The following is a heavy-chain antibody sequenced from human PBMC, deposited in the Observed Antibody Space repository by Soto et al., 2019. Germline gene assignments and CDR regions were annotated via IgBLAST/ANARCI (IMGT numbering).Heavy chain of an antibody. Sequence: QVHLVESGGGVVQPGRSLRLSCAASGFTFSSCGMHWVRQAPDKGLEWVTVISYDGTTEYYADSVKDRFTISRDNSKNTLYLQMNSLTAEDTAVYYCASDLGYCRGGRCFSIDYWGQGTLVTVSS. V-gene: IGHV3-30*03. CDR3: ASDLGYCRGGRCFSIDY. J-gene: IGHJ4*02. CDR1: GFTFSSCG. CDR2: ISYDGTTE. D-gene: IGHD2-15*01.